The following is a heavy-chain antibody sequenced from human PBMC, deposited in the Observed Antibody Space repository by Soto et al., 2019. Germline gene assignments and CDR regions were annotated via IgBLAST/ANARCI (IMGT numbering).Heavy chain of an antibody. CDR1: GFTFNIFS. Sequence: TGGALRLSCAASGFTFNIFSLSWVRQATGKGLEWVSAISGSGGGTYYADSVKGRFTISRDNAKNSLYLQMNSLRAEDTAVYYCAREGGELNYFDYWGQGTLVTVSS. J-gene: IGHJ4*02. CDR3: AREGGELNYFDY. D-gene: IGHD1-26*01. V-gene: IGHV3-23*01. CDR2: ISGSGGGT.